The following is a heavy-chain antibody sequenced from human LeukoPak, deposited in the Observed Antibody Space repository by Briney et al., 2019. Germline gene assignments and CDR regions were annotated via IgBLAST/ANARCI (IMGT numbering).Heavy chain of an antibody. V-gene: IGHV3-23*01. J-gene: IGHJ4*02. D-gene: IGHD1-7*01. CDR1: GFTFSSYA. CDR2: ISGSGGST. CDR3: ERVSGANYWPLAY. Sequence: GGSLRLSCAASGFTFSSYAMSGVRQAPGKGREWVSAISGSGGSTYYGDSVKGRFTISRDNSKNTLYLPTNSPRAEPKAAYYCERVSGANYWPLAYWSQATLVTVSS.